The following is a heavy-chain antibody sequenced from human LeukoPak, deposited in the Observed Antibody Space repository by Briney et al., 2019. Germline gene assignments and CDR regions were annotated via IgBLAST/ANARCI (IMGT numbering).Heavy chain of an antibody. CDR3: ALFGELSATPSDY. Sequence: GGSLRLSCAASGFTFSSYGMHWVRHAPGKGLEWVGVIWYDGSNKYYADSVKGRFTISRDNSKNTLYLQMNSLRAEDTAVYYCALFGELSATPSDYWGQGTLVTVSS. J-gene: IGHJ4*02. V-gene: IGHV3-33*01. CDR2: IWYDGSNK. CDR1: GFTFSSYG. D-gene: IGHD3-10*02.